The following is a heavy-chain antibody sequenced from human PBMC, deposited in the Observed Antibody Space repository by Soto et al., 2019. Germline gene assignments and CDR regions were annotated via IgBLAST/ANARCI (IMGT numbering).Heavy chain of an antibody. J-gene: IGHJ4*02. V-gene: IGHV1-18*01. CDR3: ARENSYFAY. Sequence: QIQLLQSGAEVKKPGASVKVTCKASGYTFRNFGISWVRQAPGQGLEWMGWISAYNANANYAPKFQGRLTMTADTSTSTAYMELRSLRSDDTAVYYCARENSYFAYWGQGTLVTVSS. CDR2: ISAYNANA. CDR1: GYTFRNFG.